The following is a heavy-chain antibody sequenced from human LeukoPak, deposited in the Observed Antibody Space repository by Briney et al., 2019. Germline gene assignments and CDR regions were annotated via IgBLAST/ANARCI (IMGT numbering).Heavy chain of an antibody. J-gene: IGHJ5*02. CDR2: IYPGDSDT. V-gene: IGHV5-51*01. CDR3: ARRIAAADKDWFDP. CDR1: GYSFTSYW. Sequence: GESLKISCKGSGYSFTSYWIGWVRQMPGKGLEWMGIIYPGDSDTRYRPSFQGQVTISADKSISTAYLQWGSLKASDTAMYYCARRIAAADKDWFDPWGQGTLVTVSS. D-gene: IGHD6-13*01.